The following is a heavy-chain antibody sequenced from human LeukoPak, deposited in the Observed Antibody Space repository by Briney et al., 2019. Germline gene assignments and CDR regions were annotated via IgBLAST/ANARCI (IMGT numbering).Heavy chain of an antibody. CDR3: AGVWSPPHTSSWPDYFDY. V-gene: IGHV4-34*01. D-gene: IGHD6-13*01. CDR2: INHSGST. CDR1: GGSFSGYY. Sequence: SETLSLTCAVYGGSFSGYYWSWIRQPPGKGLEWIGEINHSGSTNYNPSLKGRVTISVDTSKNQFSLKLSSVTAADTAVYYCAGVWSPPHTSSWPDYFDYWGQGTLVTVSS. J-gene: IGHJ4*02.